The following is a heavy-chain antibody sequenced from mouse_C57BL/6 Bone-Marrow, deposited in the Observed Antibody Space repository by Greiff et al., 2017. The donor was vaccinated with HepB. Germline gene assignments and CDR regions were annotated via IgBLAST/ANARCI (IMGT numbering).Heavy chain of an antibody. D-gene: IGHD2-4*01. J-gene: IGHJ1*03. CDR2: ISSGGDDI. V-gene: IGHV5-9-1*02. CDR1: GFTFSSYA. Sequence: EVMLVESGEGLVKPGGSLKLSCAASGFTFSSYAMSWVRQTPEKRLEWVAYISSGGDDIYYADTVKGRFTISRDNARNTLYLQMSSLKSEDTAMYYCTRAPYYDDDGYFDVWGTGTTVTVSS. CDR3: TRAPYYDDDGYFDV.